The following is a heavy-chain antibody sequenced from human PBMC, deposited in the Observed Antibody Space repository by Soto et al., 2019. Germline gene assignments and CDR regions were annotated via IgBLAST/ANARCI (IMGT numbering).Heavy chain of an antibody. CDR2: IYYSGIA. J-gene: IGHJ6*02. Sequence: QVQLQESGPGLVKPSETLSLTCTVSGGSISPYYWNWIRQPPGKGLEWLGYIYYSGIANYNPSVNSRVTISLDTSKNQFSLKLSSVTAADTAVYYCAREAQDFSYGMDVWGQGTTVTVSS. CDR1: GGSISPYY. V-gene: IGHV4-59*01. CDR3: AREAQDFSYGMDV.